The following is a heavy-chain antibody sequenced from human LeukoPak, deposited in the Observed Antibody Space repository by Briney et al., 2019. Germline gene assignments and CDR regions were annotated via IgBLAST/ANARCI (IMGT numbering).Heavy chain of an antibody. CDR1: GDSIKNYY. CDR2: IYHSGNT. V-gene: IGHV4-59*12. Sequence: PSETLSLTCTVSGDSIKNYYWSWIRQSPGKGLEWIGYIYHSGNTNYNPSLKSRVSMSIDTSKNQFSLQLNSVTPEDTAVYYCARGTYYYGSGSLDYWGQGTLVTVSS. J-gene: IGHJ4*02. D-gene: IGHD3-10*01. CDR3: ARGTYYYGSGSLDY.